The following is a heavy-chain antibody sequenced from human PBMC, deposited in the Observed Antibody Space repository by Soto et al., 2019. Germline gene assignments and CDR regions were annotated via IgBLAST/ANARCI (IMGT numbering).Heavy chain of an antibody. CDR2: ISWDSRSV. CDR1: GFTFEDYA. V-gene: IGHV3-9*01. Sequence: GGSLRLSCAVSGFTFEDYAMHWVRQAPGKGLEWVSGISWDSRSVAYADSVKGRFTISRDNTENSLHLQMNSLRAEDTAVYYCAKVSIRRSFSRSSTRSRDAFDIWGQGTMVTVSS. J-gene: IGHJ3*02. D-gene: IGHD6-6*01. CDR3: AKVSIRRSFSRSSTRSRDAFDI.